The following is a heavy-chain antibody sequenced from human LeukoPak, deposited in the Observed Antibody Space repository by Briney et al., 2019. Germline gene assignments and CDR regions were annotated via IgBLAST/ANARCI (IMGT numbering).Heavy chain of an antibody. Sequence: PSETLSLTCAVYGGSFSGYYWSWIRQPPGKGLEWIGEINHSGSTNYNPSLKSRVTISVDTSKNQFSLKLSSVTAADTAVYYCARGEQLWSPFDYWGQGTLVTVSS. CDR2: INHSGST. CDR1: GGSFSGYY. D-gene: IGHD5-18*01. V-gene: IGHV4-34*01. J-gene: IGHJ4*02. CDR3: ARGEQLWSPFDY.